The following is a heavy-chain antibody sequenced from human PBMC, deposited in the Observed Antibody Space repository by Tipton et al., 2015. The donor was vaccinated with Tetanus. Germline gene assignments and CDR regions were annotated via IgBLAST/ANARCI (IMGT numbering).Heavy chain of an antibody. CDR2: IFDTGST. Sequence: TLSLTCTVSGGPISSFYWTWIRQPPGKGLEWIGYIFDTGSTNYNPSLKSRVTMSVDTSKNQFSLHLTSVTAADTAVYYCARGWGSSWYYFDYWGQGTLVTVSS. D-gene: IGHD6-13*01. CDR1: GGPISSFY. CDR3: ARGWGSSWYYFDY. V-gene: IGHV4-59*01. J-gene: IGHJ4*02.